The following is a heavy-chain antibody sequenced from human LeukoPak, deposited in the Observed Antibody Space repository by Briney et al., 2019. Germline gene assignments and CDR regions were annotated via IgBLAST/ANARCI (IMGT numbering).Heavy chain of an antibody. J-gene: IGHJ4*02. CDR1: GYTSTSYD. V-gene: IGHV1-8*01. Sequence: ASVKVSCKASGYTSTSYDINWVRQATGQGLEWMGWMNPNSGNTGYAQKFRGRVTMTRNTSISTAYMELSSLRSEDTAVYYCATSLDRIVGATNILWDYWGQETLVTVSS. CDR3: ATSLDRIVGATNILWDY. D-gene: IGHD1-26*01. CDR2: MNPNSGNT.